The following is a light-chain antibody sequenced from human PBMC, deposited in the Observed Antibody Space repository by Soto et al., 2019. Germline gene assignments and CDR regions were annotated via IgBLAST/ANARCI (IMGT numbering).Light chain of an antibody. Sequence: EIVLTQSPATLSLSPGERATPSGMASQSVRTNLAWYQQKPVQSPRLLIYGASNRPTGIPARFSGSGSGTEFTLSISSLQSEDFAVYYCQQYNNWPPLTFGGGTKVDIK. J-gene: IGKJ4*01. CDR2: GAS. V-gene: IGKV3-15*01. CDR3: QQYNNWPPLT. CDR1: QSVRTN.